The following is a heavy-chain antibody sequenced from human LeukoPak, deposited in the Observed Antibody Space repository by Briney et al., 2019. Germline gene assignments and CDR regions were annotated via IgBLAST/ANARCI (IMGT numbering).Heavy chain of an antibody. J-gene: IGHJ4*02. D-gene: IGHD3-9*01. CDR3: NRASPGYFD. CDR2: IRSKANSYAT. V-gene: IGHV3-73*01. CDR1: GFTFSSYA. Sequence: GGSLRLSCAASGFTFSSYAMTWVRQASGKGLEWVGRIRSKANSYATAYAASVKGRFTISRDDSKNTAYLQMNSLKTEDTAVYYCNRASPGYFDWGQGTLVTVSS.